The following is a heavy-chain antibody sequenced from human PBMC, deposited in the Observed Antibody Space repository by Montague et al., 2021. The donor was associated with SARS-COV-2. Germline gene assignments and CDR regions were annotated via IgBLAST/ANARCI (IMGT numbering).Heavy chain of an antibody. CDR3: ARRRDRSTVVSPAVFDL. J-gene: IGHJ3*01. Sequence: SETLSLTCSVSCDSISSRSYCWAWIRQSPGKGLEWIGNIYYGGSTYYNPSLRSRVVMSAETSKSQFSLKLYSVTAADTSIYYCARRRDRSTVVSPAVFDLWGQGTMVIVS. CDR2: IYYGGST. D-gene: IGHD4-23*01. CDR1: CDSISSRSYC. V-gene: IGHV4-39*01.